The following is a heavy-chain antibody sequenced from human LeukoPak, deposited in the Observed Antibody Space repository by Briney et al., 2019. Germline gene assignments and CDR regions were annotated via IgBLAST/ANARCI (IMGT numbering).Heavy chain of an antibody. CDR2: INPSGGST. CDR3: ARSPGSYDSFDY. D-gene: IGHD1-26*01. CDR1: GYTFTSYY. J-gene: IGHJ4*02. Sequence: ASVKVSCKAPGYTFTSYYMHWVRQAPGQGLEWMGIINPSGGSTSYAQKFQGRVTMTRDTSTSTVYMELSSLRSEDTAVYYCARSPGSYDSFDYWGQGTLVTVSS. V-gene: IGHV1-46*01.